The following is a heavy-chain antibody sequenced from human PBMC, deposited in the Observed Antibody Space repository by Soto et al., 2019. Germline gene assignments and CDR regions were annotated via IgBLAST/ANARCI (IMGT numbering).Heavy chain of an antibody. CDR2: INAGNGNT. V-gene: IGHV1-3*01. Sequence: GASVKVSCKASGYTFTSYAMHWVRQAPGQRLEWMGWINAGNGNTKYSQKFQGRVTITRDTSASTAYMELSSLRSEDTAVYYCVAPYDSSGYPGSWGQGTLVTVSS. CDR1: GYTFTSYA. D-gene: IGHD3-22*01. J-gene: IGHJ5*02. CDR3: VAPYDSSGYPGS.